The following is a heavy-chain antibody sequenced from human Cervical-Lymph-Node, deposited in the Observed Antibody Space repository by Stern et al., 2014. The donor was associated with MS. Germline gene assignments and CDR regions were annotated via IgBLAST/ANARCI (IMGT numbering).Heavy chain of an antibody. D-gene: IGHD2-21*01. Sequence: QDQLVQSGGGVVQPGRSLTLSCAASGFNFNNHGMHWVRQAPGKGLEWVAMISTDGYIKDYADSVKGRFTISRDDSKNTLFLQMNSLRGEDTAVYYCAKDSVSRGLIDFDYWGQGTLVTVSS. J-gene: IGHJ4*02. CDR2: ISTDGYIK. CDR3: AKDSVSRGLIDFDY. V-gene: IGHV3-30*18. CDR1: GFNFNNHG.